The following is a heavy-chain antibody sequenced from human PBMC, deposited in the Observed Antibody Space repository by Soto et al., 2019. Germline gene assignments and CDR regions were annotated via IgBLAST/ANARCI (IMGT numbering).Heavy chain of an antibody. CDR3: GRRRRLWFGESRGWFDP. Sequence: QVQLQESGPGLVKPSGTLSLTCAVSGGSISSSNWWSWVRQPPGKGLEWIGEIYHSGSTNYNPSLKSRVPITVDKSKNQFSLKLSFVAAADTAVYYCGRRRRLWFGESRGWFDPWGQGTLVTVSS. CDR1: GGSISSSNW. CDR2: IYHSGST. V-gene: IGHV4-4*02. D-gene: IGHD3-10*01. J-gene: IGHJ5*02.